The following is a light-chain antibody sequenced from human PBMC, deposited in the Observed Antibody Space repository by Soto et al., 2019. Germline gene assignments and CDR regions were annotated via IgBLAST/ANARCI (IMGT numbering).Light chain of an antibody. CDR1: RSNIGSNS. CDR2: RNN. Sequence: QSVLTQPPSASGTPGQRVTISCSGSRSNIGSNSVYWYQQLPGTAPKLLIYRNNQRPSGVPDRFSGSKSGTSASLTISGLRSEDEADCYCAAWDDSLSAWVFGGGTKLTVL. J-gene: IGLJ3*02. V-gene: IGLV1-47*01. CDR3: AAWDDSLSAWV.